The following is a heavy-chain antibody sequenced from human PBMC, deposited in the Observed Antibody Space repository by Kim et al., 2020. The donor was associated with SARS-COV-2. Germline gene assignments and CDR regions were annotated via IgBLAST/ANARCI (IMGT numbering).Heavy chain of an antibody. J-gene: IGHJ4*02. CDR3: ARVDGAMFWGVLAY. CDR2: INPNSGGT. CDR1: GYTFTGYY. Sequence: ASVKVSCKASGYTFTGYYIHWVRQAPGQGLEWMGRINPNSGGTDYAQRFQGRVTMTRDTSISTAYMELTRLTSDDTAVYFCARVDGAMFWGVLAYWGQGT. V-gene: IGHV1-2*06. D-gene: IGHD3-10*01.